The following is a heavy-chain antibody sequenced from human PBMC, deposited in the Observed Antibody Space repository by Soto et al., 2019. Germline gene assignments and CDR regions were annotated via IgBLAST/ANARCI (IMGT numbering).Heavy chain of an antibody. CDR3: ARPLTGTTGWLYYYGMDV. CDR1: GYSFTSYW. Sequence: GESVKISCKGSGYSFTSYWISWVRQMPGKGVEWMGRIDPSDSYTNYSPSFQGHVTISADKSISTAYLQWSSLKASDTAMYYCARPLTGTTGWLYYYGMDVWGQGTTVTVS. J-gene: IGHJ6*02. D-gene: IGHD1-7*01. CDR2: IDPSDSYT. V-gene: IGHV5-10-1*01.